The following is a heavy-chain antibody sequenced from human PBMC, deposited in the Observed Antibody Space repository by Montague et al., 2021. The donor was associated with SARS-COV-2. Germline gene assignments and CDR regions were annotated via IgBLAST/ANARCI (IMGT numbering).Heavy chain of an antibody. D-gene: IGHD6-13*01. CDR1: GDSISYFY. J-gene: IGHJ4*02. CDR3: ARDVVAAPGTFDY. Sequence: SETLSLTCTVSGDSISYFYWSWIRQPAGKGLEWIGRVSASGSTNXXPSLNSRVTMSVDTSKKQFSLRLSPVTAADTAAYYCARDVVAAPGTFDYWGQGTLVTVSS. CDR2: VSASGST. V-gene: IGHV4-4*07.